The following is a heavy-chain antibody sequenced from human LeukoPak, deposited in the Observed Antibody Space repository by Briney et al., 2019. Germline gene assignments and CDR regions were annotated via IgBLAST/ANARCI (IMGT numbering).Heavy chain of an antibody. CDR3: ARDPRDGYKAEFDY. CDR1: GYTFTGYY. Sequence: ASVKVSCKASGYTFTGYYMHWVRQAPGQGLEWMGWINPNSGGTNYAQKFQGRVTMTRDTSISTAYMELSRLRSDDTAVYYCARDPRDGYKAEFDYWGQGTLVTVSS. V-gene: IGHV1-2*02. CDR2: INPNSGGT. J-gene: IGHJ4*02. D-gene: IGHD5-24*01.